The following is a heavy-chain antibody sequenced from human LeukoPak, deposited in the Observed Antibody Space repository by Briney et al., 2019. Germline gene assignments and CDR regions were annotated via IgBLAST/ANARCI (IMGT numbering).Heavy chain of an antibody. CDR2: IYPGDSDT. Sequence: GESLKISCKGSGYIFTSYWIGWVRQMPGKGLEWMGIIYPGDSDTRYSPSFQGQVTISADKSISTAYLQWSSLKASDTAMYYCARTSGSRDYYYYYGMDVWGQGTTVTVSS. CDR1: GYIFTSYW. CDR3: ARTSGSRDYYYYYGMDV. J-gene: IGHJ6*02. V-gene: IGHV5-51*01. D-gene: IGHD5-18*01.